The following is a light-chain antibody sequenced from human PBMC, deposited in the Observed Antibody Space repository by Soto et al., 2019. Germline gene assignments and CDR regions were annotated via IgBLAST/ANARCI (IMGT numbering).Light chain of an antibody. CDR3: QQRSNWPVT. Sequence: EIVLTQSPATLSLSPGERATLSCRASQSVSSYLAWYQQKPGQAPRLLIYDASNRATGIPARFSGSGSGTDFTLTISSLEPEDFAVYYCQQRSNWPVTFGQGTQV. CDR2: DAS. V-gene: IGKV3-11*01. CDR1: QSVSSY. J-gene: IGKJ1*01.